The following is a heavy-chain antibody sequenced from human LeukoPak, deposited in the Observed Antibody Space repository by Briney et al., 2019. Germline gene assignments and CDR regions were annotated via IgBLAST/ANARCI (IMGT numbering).Heavy chain of an antibody. CDR1: GFTFSSYG. V-gene: IGHV3-33*01. D-gene: IGHD2-21*02. CDR3: ARSTYCGGDCYAPDY. CDR2: IRYDGSNK. J-gene: IGHJ4*02. Sequence: PGGSLRLSCAASGFTFSSYGMHWVRQAPGKGLEWVAVIRYDGSNKYYADSVKGRFTISRDNSKNTLYLQMNSLRAEDTAVYYCARSTYCGGDCYAPDYWGQGTLVTVSS.